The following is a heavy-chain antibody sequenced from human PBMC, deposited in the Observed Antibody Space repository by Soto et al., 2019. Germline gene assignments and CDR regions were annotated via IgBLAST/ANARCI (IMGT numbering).Heavy chain of an antibody. V-gene: IGHV3-74*01. CDR2: INNDGSST. D-gene: IGHD6-19*01. Sequence: PGGSLKLSCAAPGFTFSTYWMHWVRQPPGKGLVWVSRINNDGSSTNYADSVKGRFTISRDNAKNTLYLQMNSLRADDTAVYYCARKVYSSGWYNDYWGQGTLVTVS. CDR1: GFTFSTYW. CDR3: ARKVYSSGWYNDY. J-gene: IGHJ4*02.